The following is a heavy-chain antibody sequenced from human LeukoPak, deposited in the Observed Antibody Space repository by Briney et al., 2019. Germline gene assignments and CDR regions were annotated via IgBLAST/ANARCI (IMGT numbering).Heavy chain of an antibody. CDR1: GNTFTSYD. J-gene: IGHJ4*02. CDR3: ASTLGYCSGGSRYSGWFDY. D-gene: IGHD2-15*01. CDR2: MNPNSGNT. Sequence: GASVKVSCKASGNTFTSYDINWVRQATGQGLEWMGWMNPNSGNTGYAQKFQGRVTMTRNTSISTAYMELSSLRSEDTAVYYCASTLGYCSGGSRYSGWFDYWGQGTLVTVSS. V-gene: IGHV1-8*01.